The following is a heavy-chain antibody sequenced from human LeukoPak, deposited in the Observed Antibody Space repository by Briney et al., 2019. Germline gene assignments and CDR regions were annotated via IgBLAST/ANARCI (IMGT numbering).Heavy chain of an antibody. Sequence: GRSLRLSCAASGFTFSTYSMNWVRQAPGKGLEWVSYISSSTSTIYYADSVKGRFTISRDNAKNSLYLQMNRLRDEDTAVYYCARDGSGGWLVDYCGQGTLVTVSS. CDR1: GFTFSTYS. CDR2: ISSSTSTI. D-gene: IGHD6-19*01. J-gene: IGHJ4*02. V-gene: IGHV3-48*02. CDR3: ARDGSGGWLVDY.